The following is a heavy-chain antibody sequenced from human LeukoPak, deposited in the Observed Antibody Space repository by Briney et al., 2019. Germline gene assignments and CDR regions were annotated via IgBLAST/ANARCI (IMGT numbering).Heavy chain of an antibody. CDR2: INPNSGGT. Sequence: ASVKVSCKASGYTFTGYYMHWVRQAPGQGLEWMGWINPNSGGTNYAQKFQGRVTMTRDTSISTAYMELSRLRSDDTAVYYCARAQLFDYVWGSYRRGAFDIWGQGTMVTISS. CDR3: ARAQLFDYVWGSYRRGAFDI. J-gene: IGHJ3*02. D-gene: IGHD3-16*02. V-gene: IGHV1-2*02. CDR1: GYTFTGYY.